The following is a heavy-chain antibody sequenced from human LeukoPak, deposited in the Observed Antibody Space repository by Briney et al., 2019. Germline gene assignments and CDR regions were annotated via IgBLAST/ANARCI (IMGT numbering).Heavy chain of an antibody. J-gene: IGHJ4*02. CDR2: IYYSGST. Sequence: SETLSLTCTVSGGSISSYYWSWIRQPPGKGLEWIGYIYYSGSTNYDPSLKSRVTISVDTSKNQFSLKLSSVTAADSAVYYCARVSGYSYCYNFDYWGQGTLVTVSS. CDR1: GGSISSYY. V-gene: IGHV4-59*01. D-gene: IGHD5-18*01. CDR3: ARVSGYSYCYNFDY.